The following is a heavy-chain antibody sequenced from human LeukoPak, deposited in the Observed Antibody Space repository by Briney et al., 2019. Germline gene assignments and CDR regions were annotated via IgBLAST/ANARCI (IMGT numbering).Heavy chain of an antibody. CDR1: GGSFSGYY. V-gene: IGHV4-34*01. CDR2: INHSGST. J-gene: IGHJ6*02. CDR3: ARGLYYYYGMDV. Sequence: SEALSLTCAVYGGSFSGYYWSWIRQPPGKGLEWIGEINHSGSTNYNPSLKSRVTISVDTSKNQFSLKLSSVTAADTAVYYCARGLYYYYGMDVWGQGTTVTVSS.